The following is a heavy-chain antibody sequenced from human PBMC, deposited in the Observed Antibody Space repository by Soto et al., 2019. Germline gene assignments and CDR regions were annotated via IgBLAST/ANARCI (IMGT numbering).Heavy chain of an antibody. D-gene: IGHD6-6*01. CDR1: GFTFSSYP. CDR2: ITGGATNA. CDR3: AKEAARPGPCDS. Sequence: EVQLLESGGGLVQPGGSLRLSCEASGFTFSSYPMSWVRQAPGKGLEWISGITGGATNAYYADSVKGRITISRDNSKDALDLQLNSLRAEDTAVYYCAKEAARPGPCDSWGQGTLVTVSS. V-gene: IGHV3-23*01. J-gene: IGHJ4*02.